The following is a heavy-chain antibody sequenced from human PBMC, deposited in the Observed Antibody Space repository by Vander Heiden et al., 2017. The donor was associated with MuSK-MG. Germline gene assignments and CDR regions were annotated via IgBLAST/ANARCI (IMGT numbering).Heavy chain of an antibody. V-gene: IGHV3-23*01. D-gene: IGHD2-21*02. CDR3: AKDHCGGDCYSLDY. J-gene: IGHJ4*02. CDR1: GFTFSSYA. CDR2: ISGSGGST. Sequence: EVQLLESGGGVVQPGGSLRLSCAASGFTFSSYAMSWVRQAPGKGLEWVSAISGSGGSTYYADSVKGRFTISRDNSKNTLYLQMNSLRAEDTAVYYCAKDHCGGDCYSLDYWGQGTLVTVSS.